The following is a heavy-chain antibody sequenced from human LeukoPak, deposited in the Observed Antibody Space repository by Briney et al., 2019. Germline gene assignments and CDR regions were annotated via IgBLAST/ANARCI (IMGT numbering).Heavy chain of an antibody. CDR1: GGTFSSYA. CDR3: AGTYYDSSGYYYALDY. J-gene: IGHJ4*02. D-gene: IGHD3-22*01. CDR2: IIPIFGTA. V-gene: IGHV1-69*13. Sequence: ASVKVSCKASGGTFSSYAISWVRQAPGQGLEWMGGIIPIFGTANYAQKFQGRVTITADESTSTAYTELSSLRSEDTAVYYCAGTYYDSSGYYYALDYWGQGTLVTVSS.